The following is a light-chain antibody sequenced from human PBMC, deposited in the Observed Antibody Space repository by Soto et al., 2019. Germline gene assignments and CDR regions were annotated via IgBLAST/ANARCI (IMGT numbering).Light chain of an antibody. CDR2: AAS. J-gene: IGKJ1*01. V-gene: IGKV1-39*01. CDR1: QSVSNY. Sequence: DIQMTQSPSSLSASVGDRVTITCRTSQSVSNYLNWYQQKSGEAPKRLIYAASTLQTGVPSRFSGSGAGTEFTLTISSLQSEEFAVYYCQQYNNWPPWTFGQGTKVDIK. CDR3: QQYNNWPPWT.